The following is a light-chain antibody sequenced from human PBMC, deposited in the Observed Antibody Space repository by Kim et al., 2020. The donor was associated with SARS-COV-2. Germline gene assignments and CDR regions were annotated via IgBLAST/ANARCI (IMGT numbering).Light chain of an antibody. CDR1: QSVSSSY. Sequence: EIVLTQSPGTLSLSPGERATLSCRASQSVSSSYLAWYQQKPGQAPRLLIYGASSRATGIPDRFSGSGSGTDFTLTISRLEPEDFAVYYCQQYGHWPPYTFGQGTKLEI. CDR2: GAS. CDR3: QQYGHWPPYT. J-gene: IGKJ2*01. V-gene: IGKV3-20*01.